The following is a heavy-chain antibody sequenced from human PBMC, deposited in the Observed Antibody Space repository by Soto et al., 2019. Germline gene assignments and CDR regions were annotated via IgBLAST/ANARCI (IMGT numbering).Heavy chain of an antibody. J-gene: IGHJ6*02. CDR3: AKRDIVATIGGYYYGMDV. CDR2: FDPEDGET. V-gene: IGHV1-24*01. Sequence: GASVKVSCKVSGYALTELSMHWERQAPGKGLEWMGGFDPEDGETIYAQKFQGRVTMTEDTSTDTAYMELSSLRSEDTAVYYCAKRDIVATIGGYYYGMDVWGQGTTVTVSS. CDR1: GYALTELS. D-gene: IGHD5-12*01.